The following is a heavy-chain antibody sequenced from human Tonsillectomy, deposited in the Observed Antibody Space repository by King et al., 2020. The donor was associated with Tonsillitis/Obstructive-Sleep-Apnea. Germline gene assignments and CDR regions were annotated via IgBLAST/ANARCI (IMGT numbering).Heavy chain of an antibody. Sequence: VQLVESGGGVVQPGRSLRLSCAASGFTFSSYGMHWVRQAPGKGLEWVAVIWYDGSNKYYADSVKGRFTISRDNSKNTLYLQMNSLRAEDTAVYYCARDCCSGRNQPGAFDIWGQGTMVTVSS. CDR2: IWYDGSNK. D-gene: IGHD2-15*01. V-gene: IGHV3-33*01. J-gene: IGHJ3*02. CDR1: GFTFSSYG. CDR3: ARDCCSGRNQPGAFDI.